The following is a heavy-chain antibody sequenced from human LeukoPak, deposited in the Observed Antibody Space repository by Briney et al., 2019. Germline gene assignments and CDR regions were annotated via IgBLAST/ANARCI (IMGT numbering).Heavy chain of an antibody. Sequence: GGSLRLSCAASGFTFSSYGMHWVRQAPGKGLEWVAVIWYDGSNKYYADSVKGRFTTSRDNSKNTLYLQMNSLRAEDTAVYYCARDRITMVRGVILWFDPWGQGTLVTVSS. V-gene: IGHV3-33*01. D-gene: IGHD3-10*01. CDR2: IWYDGSNK. CDR3: ARDRITMVRGVILWFDP. CDR1: GFTFSSYG. J-gene: IGHJ5*02.